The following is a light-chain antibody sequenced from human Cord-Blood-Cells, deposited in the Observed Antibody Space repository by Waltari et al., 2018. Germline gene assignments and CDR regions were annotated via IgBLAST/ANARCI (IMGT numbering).Light chain of an antibody. CDR1: KLADKY. Sequence: SYELTQPPSVSVSPGQTASITCSGDKLADKYACWYQQKPGQSPVLVIYQDSKRPSGIPERFSGSNSGNTATLTISGTQAMDEADYYGQAWDSSTVVFGGGTKLTVL. V-gene: IGLV3-1*01. CDR2: QDS. J-gene: IGLJ2*01. CDR3: QAWDSSTVV.